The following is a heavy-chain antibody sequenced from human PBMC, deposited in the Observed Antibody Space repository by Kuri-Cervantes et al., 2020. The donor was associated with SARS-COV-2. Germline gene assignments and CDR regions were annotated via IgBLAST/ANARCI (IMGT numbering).Heavy chain of an antibody. CDR3: ARTYCSGGSCPVYYYYYGMDV. CDR2: IYYSGST. V-gene: IGHV4-59*01. J-gene: IGHJ6*02. Sequence: SETLSLTCTVSGGSISSYYWCWIRQPPGKGLEWVGYIYYSGSTNYNPSLKSRVTISVDTSKNQFSLKLSSVTAAGTAVYYCARTYCSGGSCPVYYYYYGMDVWGQGTTVTVSS. CDR1: GGSISSYY. D-gene: IGHD2-15*01.